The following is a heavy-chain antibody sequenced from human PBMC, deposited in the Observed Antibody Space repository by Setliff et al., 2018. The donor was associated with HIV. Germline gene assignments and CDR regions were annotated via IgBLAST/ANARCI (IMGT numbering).Heavy chain of an antibody. CDR2: IIPIFGTA. CDR3: ASGSHGEGATDY. Sequence: SVKVSCKASGGIFSSYALSWVRQAPGQGLEWMGGIIPIFGTANYAQKFQGRITITADASTNTAYMELSSLRSEDTAVYYCASGSHGEGATDYWGLGTLVTVSS. J-gene: IGHJ4*02. CDR1: GGIFSSYA. D-gene: IGHD1-26*01. V-gene: IGHV1-69*13.